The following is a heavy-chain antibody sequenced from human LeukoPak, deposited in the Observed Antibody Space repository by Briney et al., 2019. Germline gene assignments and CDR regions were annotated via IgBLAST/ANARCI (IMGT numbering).Heavy chain of an antibody. CDR1: GYTFTGYY. CDR2: INPNSGGT. CDR3: ARVPAGPLWEVHRLDY. Sequence: ASVKVSCKASGYTFTGYYMHWVRQAPGQGLEWMGRINPNSGGTNYAQKFQGRVTMTRDTSISTAYMELSRLRSDDTAVYYCARVPAGPLWEVHRLDYWGQGTLVTVSS. D-gene: IGHD1-26*01. J-gene: IGHJ4*02. V-gene: IGHV1-2*06.